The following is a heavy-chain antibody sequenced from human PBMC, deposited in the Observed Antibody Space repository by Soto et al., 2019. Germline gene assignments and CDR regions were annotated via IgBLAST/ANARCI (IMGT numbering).Heavy chain of an antibody. CDR1: GYSFTSYW. CDR2: IYPGDSDT. CDR3: ARHAVQDIVVVPAATTDYYYYYGMDV. V-gene: IGHV5-51*01. Sequence: GGSLKISCKGSGYSFTSYWIGWVRQMPGKGLEWVGIIYPGDSDTRYSPSFQGQVTISADKSISTAYLQWSSLKASDTAMYYCARHAVQDIVVVPAATTDYYYYYGMDVWGQGTTVTVSS. J-gene: IGHJ6*02. D-gene: IGHD2-2*01.